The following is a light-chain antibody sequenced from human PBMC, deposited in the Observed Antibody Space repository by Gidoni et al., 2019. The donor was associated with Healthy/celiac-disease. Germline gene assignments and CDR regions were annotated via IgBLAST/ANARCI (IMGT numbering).Light chain of an antibody. J-gene: IGLJ3*02. CDR3: AAWDDSLNGRV. V-gene: IGLV1-44*01. CDR2: SNN. CDR1: SSNIGSNT. Sequence: QSVLTQPPSASGTPGQRVTLSCSGSSSNIGSNTVHWYQQLPGTAPKLLIYSNNQRPSGVPDRFSGSKSGTSASLAISGLQSEDEADYHCAAWDDSLNGRVFGGGTKLTVL.